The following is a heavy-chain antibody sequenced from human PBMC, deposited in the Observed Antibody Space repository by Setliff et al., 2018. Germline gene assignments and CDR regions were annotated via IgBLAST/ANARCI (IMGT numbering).Heavy chain of an antibody. J-gene: IGHJ6*02. D-gene: IGHD3-3*01. V-gene: IGHV3-48*01. Sequence: GGSLRLSCAASGFTFSSYSMNWVRQAPGKGLEWVSYMSSSSSTIYYADSVKGRFTTSRDNAKNSLYLQMNSLRAEDTAVYYCAGDIRDNFWSGYYIYYYYGMDVWGQGTTVTVSS. CDR2: MSSSSSTI. CDR3: AGDIRDNFWSGYYIYYYYGMDV. CDR1: GFTFSSYS.